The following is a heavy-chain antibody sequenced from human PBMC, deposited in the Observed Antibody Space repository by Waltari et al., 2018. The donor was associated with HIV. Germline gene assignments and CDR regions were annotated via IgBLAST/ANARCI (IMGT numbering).Heavy chain of an antibody. CDR1: GYTFTGYY. Sequence: QVQLVQSGAEVKKPGASVKVSCKAPGYTFTGYYMHWARQAPGQGLEWMGWINPNSGGTNYAQKFQGRVTMTRDTSISTAYMELSRLRSDDTAVYYCARDRARTTDYYYYGMDVWGQGTTVTVSS. V-gene: IGHV1-2*02. CDR3: ARDRARTTDYYYYGMDV. CDR2: INPNSGGT. D-gene: IGHD1-7*01. J-gene: IGHJ6*02.